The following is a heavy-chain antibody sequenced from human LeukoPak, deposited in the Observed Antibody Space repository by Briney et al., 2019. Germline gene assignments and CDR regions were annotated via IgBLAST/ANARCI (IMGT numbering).Heavy chain of an antibody. CDR1: GFTFSSYW. D-gene: IGHD4-17*01. CDR3: ASGGAYGDYGIDY. CDR2: INSDGSST. Sequence: GGSLRLSCAASGFTFSSYWMHWVRQAPGKGLVWVSRINSDGSSTSYADSVKCRFTISRHNAKNTLYLQMNSLRAEDTAVYYCASGGAYGDYGIDYWGQGTLVTVSS. J-gene: IGHJ4*02. V-gene: IGHV3-74*01.